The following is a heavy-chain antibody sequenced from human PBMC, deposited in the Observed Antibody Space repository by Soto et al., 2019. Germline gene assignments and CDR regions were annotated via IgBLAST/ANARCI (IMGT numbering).Heavy chain of an antibody. V-gene: IGHV4-61*01. J-gene: IGHJ4*02. CDR3: AREDGSGSFDY. D-gene: IGHD3-10*01. Sequence: PSETLSLTCTVSGGSVSSGSYYWSWIRQPPGKGLEWIGYIYYSGSTNYNPSLKSRVTISVDTSKNQFSLKLSSVTAADTAVYYCAREDGSGSFDYWGRGTLVTVSS. CDR1: GGSVSSGSYY. CDR2: IYYSGST.